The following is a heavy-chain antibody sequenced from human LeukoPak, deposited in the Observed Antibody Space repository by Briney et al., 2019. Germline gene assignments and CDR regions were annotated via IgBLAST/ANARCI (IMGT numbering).Heavy chain of an antibody. CDR2: IDYSGST. Sequence: PSETLSLTCTVSGGSISTYYWSWVRQSPGKGLEWIGHIDYSGSTNYNPSLESRVAMSVDTSKKQFSLKLSSVTAADTAVYYCARGRDWNWGYWGQGTLVTVSS. CDR1: GGSISTYY. D-gene: IGHD1-7*01. CDR3: ARGRDWNWGY. J-gene: IGHJ4*02. V-gene: IGHV4-59*01.